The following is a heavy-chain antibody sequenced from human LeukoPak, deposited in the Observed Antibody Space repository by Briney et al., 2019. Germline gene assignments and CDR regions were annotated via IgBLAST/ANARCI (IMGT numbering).Heavy chain of an antibody. CDR2: ITPIFGTA. V-gene: IGHV1-69*13. D-gene: IGHD5-18*01. Sequence: ASVKVSYKASGGTFSNYAINWLRQAPGQGLEWMGGITPIFGTANYVQKFQGRVTITADESTSTAYMELSRLRSEDTAIYYCARASSDDTAMATPFAYWGQGTLVIVSS. J-gene: IGHJ4*02. CDR3: ARASSDDTAMATPFAY. CDR1: GGTFSNYA.